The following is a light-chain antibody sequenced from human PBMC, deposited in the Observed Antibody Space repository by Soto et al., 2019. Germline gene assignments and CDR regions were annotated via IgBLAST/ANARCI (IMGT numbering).Light chain of an antibody. CDR1: QSFSSSY. V-gene: IGKV3-20*01. CDR3: QQYGSSLGVT. Sequence: EIVLTQSPGTLSLSPGESATLSCSASQSFSSSYLAWYQQKPGQAPRLLIYGASSRATGIPDRFSVSGSGTDFTLTISILEPEDFAVYYCQQYGSSLGVTFGGGTKVDIK. CDR2: GAS. J-gene: IGKJ4*01.